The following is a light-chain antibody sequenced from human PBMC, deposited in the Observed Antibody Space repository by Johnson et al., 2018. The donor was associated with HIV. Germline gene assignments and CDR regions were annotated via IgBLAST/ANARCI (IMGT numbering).Light chain of an antibody. Sequence: QSVLTQPPSVSAAPGQKVTISCSGGSSNIVNNYVSWYQQFPERAPKLLIYDNTTRPSGIPDRFSGSKSGPSATLGLTGLQTGDEADYYCGTWDSSLSALYVFGTGTKVTVL. CDR2: DNT. CDR1: SSNIVNNY. V-gene: IGLV1-51*01. CDR3: GTWDSSLSALYV. J-gene: IGLJ1*01.